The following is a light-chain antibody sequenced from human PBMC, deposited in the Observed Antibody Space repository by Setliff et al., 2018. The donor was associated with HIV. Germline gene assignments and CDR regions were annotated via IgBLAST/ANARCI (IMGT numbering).Light chain of an antibody. V-gene: IGLV2-23*02. J-gene: IGLJ3*02. CDR2: TVR. CDR1: LRDIGNYNS. Sequence: QSVLTQSASVSGSPGQSITIPCSGSLRDIGNYNSVSWYQQPPGEVPNLIMYTVRQRPSGVSERFSGSKSGNKASLTISGLQAEDDSDYYCSSYLQGDPLVFGGGTKVTVL. CDR3: SSYLQGDPLV.